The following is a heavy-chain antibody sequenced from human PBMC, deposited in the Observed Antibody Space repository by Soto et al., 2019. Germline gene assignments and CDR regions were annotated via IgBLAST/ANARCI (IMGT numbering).Heavy chain of an antibody. CDR1: GYAFTSYY. V-gene: IGHV1-46*01. Sequence: GASVKVSCKASGYAFTSYYMHWVRQAPGQGLEWMGIINPSGGSTSYAQKFQGRVTMTRDTSTSTVYMELSSLRSEDTAVYYCARDKRRGIAVAGHKTEFDYWGQGTLVTVSS. CDR3: ARDKRRGIAVAGHKTEFDY. CDR2: INPSGGST. D-gene: IGHD6-19*01. J-gene: IGHJ4*02.